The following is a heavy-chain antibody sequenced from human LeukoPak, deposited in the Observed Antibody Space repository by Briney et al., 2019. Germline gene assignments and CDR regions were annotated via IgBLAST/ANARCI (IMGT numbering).Heavy chain of an antibody. CDR3: AKDDFPTAMVDY. V-gene: IGHV3-66*01. J-gene: IGHJ4*02. Sequence: SGGSLRLSCAASGFTVSSNYMTWVRQAPGKGLEWVSLIYSGGSTSYADSVRGRFTISRDNSKNTLYLQMNSLRAEDTAVYYCAKDDFPTAMVDYWGQGTLVTVSS. CDR1: GFTVSSNY. D-gene: IGHD5-18*01. CDR2: IYSGGST.